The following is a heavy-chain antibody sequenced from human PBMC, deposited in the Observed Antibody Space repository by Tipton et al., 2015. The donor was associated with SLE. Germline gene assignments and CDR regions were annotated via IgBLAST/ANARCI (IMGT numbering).Heavy chain of an antibody. V-gene: IGHV4-30-4*01. Sequence: TLSLTCTVSGGSISSGDYYWSWIRQPPGKGLEWIGYIYYSGSTYYNPSLKSRVTISVDTSKNQFSLKLSSVTAADTAVYYCAISSRGYSYGNAFDIWGQGTMVTVSS. CDR2: IYYSGST. CDR1: GGSISSGDYY. J-gene: IGHJ3*02. D-gene: IGHD5-18*01. CDR3: AISSRGYSYGNAFDI.